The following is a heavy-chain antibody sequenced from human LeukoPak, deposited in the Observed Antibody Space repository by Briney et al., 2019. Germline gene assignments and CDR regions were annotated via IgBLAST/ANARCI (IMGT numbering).Heavy chain of an antibody. CDR3: ARWDSGEWFHDAFDI. J-gene: IGHJ3*02. D-gene: IGHD3-3*01. V-gene: IGHV4-38-2*01. Sequence: SETLSLTCGVSGYSISSGYCWGWIRQPPGKGLEWIGSIYHSGSTYYNPSLKSRVTISVDTSKNQFSLKLRSVTAADTALYYCARWDSGEWFHDAFDIWGQGTRVTVPS. CDR1: GYSISSGYC. CDR2: IYHSGST.